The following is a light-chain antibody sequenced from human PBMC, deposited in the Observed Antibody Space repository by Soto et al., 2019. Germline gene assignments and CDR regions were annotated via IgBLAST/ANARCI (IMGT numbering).Light chain of an antibody. CDR1: NSDLGDYDY. J-gene: IGLJ1*01. CDR3: SSYTSSNASYV. CDR2: DVS. Sequence: QSALTQPASVSGSPGQSIAISCTGANSDLGDYDYVSWYQQRPGEAPKIMIYDVSNRPSGVSDRFSGSKSGNTASPTISGLQAEDAADYYCSSYTSSNASYVFGAGTKLTVL. V-gene: IGLV2-14*01.